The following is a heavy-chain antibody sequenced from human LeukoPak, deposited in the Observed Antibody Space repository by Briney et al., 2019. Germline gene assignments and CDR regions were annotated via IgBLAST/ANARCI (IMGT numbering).Heavy chain of an antibody. Sequence: ASVKVSCKTSGYTFINYNIHWVRQAPGQGLEWMGIIIPSGGSTIYAQKFRGRVTMTRDTSTSTVYMELSSLRPEDMAVYYCARDIRSGWYYFDYWGQGTLVTVSS. V-gene: IGHV1-46*01. CDR2: IIPSGGST. CDR1: GYTFINYN. CDR3: ARDIRSGWYYFDY. D-gene: IGHD6-19*01. J-gene: IGHJ4*02.